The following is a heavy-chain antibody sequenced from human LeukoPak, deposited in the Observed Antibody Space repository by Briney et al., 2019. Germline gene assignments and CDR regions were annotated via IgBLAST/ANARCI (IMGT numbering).Heavy chain of an antibody. CDR1: GASVSSGSYF. J-gene: IGHJ6*02. Sequence: PSETLSLTCIVSGASVSSGSYFWSWIRQPPGRGLEWIGYMSHSGSTSYDPSLKSRVTISVDTSENQFSVKLTSVTAADTAVYYCARVGGSCITGVCYSNYFYYGMDVWGQGATVTVSS. CDR3: ARVGGSCITGVCYSNYFYYGMDV. D-gene: IGHD2-8*01. CDR2: MSHSGST. V-gene: IGHV4-61*01.